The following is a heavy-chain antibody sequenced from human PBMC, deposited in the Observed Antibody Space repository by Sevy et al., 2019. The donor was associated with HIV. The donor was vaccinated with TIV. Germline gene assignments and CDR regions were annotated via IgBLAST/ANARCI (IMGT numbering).Heavy chain of an antibody. J-gene: IGHJ4*02. Sequence: GGSLRLSCKASGFTFSDYAMNWFRQAPGKGLEWVSGISGSGGSTYYADSVKGRFTISRDNSKNTLYLQMNSLRAEDTAVYYCAKDSYFDTTLFDYWGQGTLVTVSS. CDR1: GFTFSDYA. CDR3: AKDSYFDTTLFDY. CDR2: ISGSGGST. V-gene: IGHV3-23*01. D-gene: IGHD3-22*01.